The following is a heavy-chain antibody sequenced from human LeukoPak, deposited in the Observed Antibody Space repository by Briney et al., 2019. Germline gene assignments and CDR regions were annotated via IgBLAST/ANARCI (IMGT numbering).Heavy chain of an antibody. CDR1: GGFISSYY. CDR2: FYYSGNT. V-gene: IGHV4-59*07. D-gene: IGHD6-19*01. Sequence: SDTQSLTCAVSGGFISSYYWMWIRQPPGKRLEWLGFFYYSGNTNYNPSLKSRVTISVDTFQNHSALTLGPLTAADPAVYYSGSTNYNPSLKSRVTISVDTSKNHFSLKLSSVTAADTAVYYCARGRGRYSYGYYFDYWGQGTLVTVSS. J-gene: IGHJ4*02. CDR3: GSTNYNPSLKSRVTISVDTSKNHFSLKLSSVTAADTAVYYCARGRGRYSYGYYFDY.